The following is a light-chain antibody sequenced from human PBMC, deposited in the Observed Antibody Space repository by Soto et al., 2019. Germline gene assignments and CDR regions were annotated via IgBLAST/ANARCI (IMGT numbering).Light chain of an antibody. CDR3: LQYYNFSWT. V-gene: IGKV1-6*01. CDR2: AAS. Sequence: AIQMTQSPSSRSSSLGDRVAISWRASQDIRSTLAWYQQKPGEAPKLLIFAASNLQSGVPSRFSGSGSVTDFTLAITGLKPEDFATYYCLQYYNFSWTFGQGTKVDIK. CDR1: QDIRST. J-gene: IGKJ1*01.